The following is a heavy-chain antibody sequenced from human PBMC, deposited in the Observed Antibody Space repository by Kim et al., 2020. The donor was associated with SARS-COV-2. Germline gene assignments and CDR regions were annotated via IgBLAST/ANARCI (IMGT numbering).Heavy chain of an antibody. V-gene: IGHV4-4*02. J-gene: IGHJ4*02. CDR1: GGSISSSNW. Sequence: SETLSLTCAVSGGSISSSNWWSWVRQPPGKGLEWIGEIYHSGSTNYNPSLKSRVTISVDKSKNQFSLKLSSVTAADTAVYYCARDRGYSYGRGPSGVLYYWGQGTLVTVSS. CDR3: ARDRGYSYGRGPSGVLYY. CDR2: IYHSGST. D-gene: IGHD5-18*01.